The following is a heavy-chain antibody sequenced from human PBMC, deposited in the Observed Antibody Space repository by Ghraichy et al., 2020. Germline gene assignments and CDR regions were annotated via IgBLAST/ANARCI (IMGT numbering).Heavy chain of an antibody. J-gene: IGHJ4*02. D-gene: IGHD4/OR15-4a*01. Sequence: GESLNISCAASGFTFSTYWMNWVRQAPGKGLEWVANIKHDGSEIYYVDSVKGRFTISRDNAKNSLYLQMNSLRAEDTAVYYCARDSNYGFDYWGQGTLVTVSS. CDR1: GFTFSTYW. CDR3: ARDSNYGFDY. CDR2: IKHDGSEI. V-gene: IGHV3-7*01.